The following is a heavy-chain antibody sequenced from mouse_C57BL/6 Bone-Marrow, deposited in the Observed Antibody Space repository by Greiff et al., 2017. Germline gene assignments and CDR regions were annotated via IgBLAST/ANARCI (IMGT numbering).Heavy chain of an antibody. V-gene: IGHV1-54*01. CDR1: GYAFTNYL. D-gene: IGHD1-1*01. CDR3: ARYGYYGDY. Sequence: VKLMESGAELVRPGTSVKVSCKASGYAFTNYLIEWVKQRPGQGLEWIGVINPGSGGTNYNEKFKGKAKLTADKSSSTAYMQLSSLTSDDSAVYFCARYGYYGDYWGQGTSVTVSS. J-gene: IGHJ4*01. CDR2: INPGSGGT.